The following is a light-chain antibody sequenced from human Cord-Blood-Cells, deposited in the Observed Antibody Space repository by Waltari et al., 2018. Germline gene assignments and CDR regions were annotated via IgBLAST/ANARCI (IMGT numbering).Light chain of an antibody. J-gene: IGLJ2*01. CDR1: KLWDKY. CDR2: QDS. Sequence: SYELTQPPSVSVSPGQKARITCAGDKLWDKYACWYQQKPGLSPVLVIYQDSKRPSGIPERFSGSNSGNTATLTISGTQAMDEADYYCQAWDSSALVFGGGTKLTVL. V-gene: IGLV3-1*01. CDR3: QAWDSSALV.